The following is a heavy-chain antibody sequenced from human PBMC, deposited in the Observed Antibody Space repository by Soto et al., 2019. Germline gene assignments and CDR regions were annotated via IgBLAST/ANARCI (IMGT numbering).Heavy chain of an antibody. D-gene: IGHD6-19*01. CDR2: ISGSGGST. Sequence: EVQLLESGGGLVQPGGSLRLSCTASGFTFSTYAMSWVRQAPGKGLEWVSAISGSGGSTYYADSVKGRFTISRDNSKNTLYRQMNSLRAEDTAVYYCAKGPPDSGEVDWYFDLWGRGTLVTVSS. CDR1: GFTFSTYA. J-gene: IGHJ2*01. V-gene: IGHV3-23*01. CDR3: AKGPPDSGEVDWYFDL.